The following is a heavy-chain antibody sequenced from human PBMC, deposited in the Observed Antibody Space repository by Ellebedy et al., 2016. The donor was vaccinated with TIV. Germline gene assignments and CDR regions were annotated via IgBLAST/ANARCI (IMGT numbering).Heavy chain of an antibody. D-gene: IGHD1-26*01. CDR3: ARGGYSGSSHWYFDL. CDR2: IYTGGST. CDR1: GFTVSYNY. J-gene: IGHJ2*01. V-gene: IGHV3-66*01. Sequence: GESLKISCAASGFTVSYNYMSSVRQAPGKGLEWVSVIYTGGSTNYADSVKGRFTISRDNSKNTLYLQMNSLRAEDTAVYYCARGGYSGSSHWYFDLWGRGTLVTVSS.